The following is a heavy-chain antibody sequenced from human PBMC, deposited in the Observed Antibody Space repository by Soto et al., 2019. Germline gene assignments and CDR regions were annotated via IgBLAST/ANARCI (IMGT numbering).Heavy chain of an antibody. J-gene: IGHJ6*02. D-gene: IGHD6-6*01. Sequence: ASVKVSCKASGYTFTSYYMHWVRQAPGQGLEWMGIINPSGGSTSYAQKFQGRVTMIRDTSTSTVYMELSSLRSEDTAVYYCASRLSRIASGPNHYYGMDVWGQGTTVTVSS. CDR3: ASRLSRIASGPNHYYGMDV. CDR2: INPSGGST. CDR1: GYTFTSYY. V-gene: IGHV1-46*01.